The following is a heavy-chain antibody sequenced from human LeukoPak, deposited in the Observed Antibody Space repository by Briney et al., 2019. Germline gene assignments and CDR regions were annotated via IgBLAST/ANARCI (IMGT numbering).Heavy chain of an antibody. Sequence: ASVKVSCKASGYTFTGYYMHWVRQAPGQGLEWMGRISPNSGGTNYAQKLQGRVTMTRDTSISTAYMELSRLRSDDTAVYYCARSYGDYGNHYYYMDVWGKGTTVTVSS. V-gene: IGHV1-2*06. J-gene: IGHJ6*03. CDR2: ISPNSGGT. CDR3: ARSYGDYGNHYYYMDV. CDR1: GYTFTGYY. D-gene: IGHD4-17*01.